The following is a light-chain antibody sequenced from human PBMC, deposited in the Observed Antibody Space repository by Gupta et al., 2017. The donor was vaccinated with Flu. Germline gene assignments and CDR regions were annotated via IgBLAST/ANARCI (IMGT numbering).Light chain of an antibody. Sequence: DIQMTQSPSPLSAPVRPTATLTCRASQGISCWLAWYQRKPGKAPRLLFYEASSLESGVESRCSGRGAGTVFTLISSSLQPDDCATYYCQQYNSYSVTFGQGTKVEIK. J-gene: IGKJ1*01. V-gene: IGKV1-5*03. CDR3: QQYNSYSVT. CDR1: QGISCW. CDR2: EAS.